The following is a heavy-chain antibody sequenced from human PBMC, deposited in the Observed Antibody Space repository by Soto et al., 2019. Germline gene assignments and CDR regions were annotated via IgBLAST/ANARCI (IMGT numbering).Heavy chain of an antibody. CDR2: INAGNGNT. Sequence: ASVKVSCKASGYTFTSYAMHLVRQAPGQRLEWMGWINAGNGNTKYSQKFQGRVTITRDTSASTAYMELSSLRSEDTAVYYCARVAAAGSSGVNWFDPWCQGNLVTVSS. CDR1: GYTFTSYA. J-gene: IGHJ5*02. CDR3: ARVAAAGSSGVNWFDP. V-gene: IGHV1-3*01. D-gene: IGHD6-13*01.